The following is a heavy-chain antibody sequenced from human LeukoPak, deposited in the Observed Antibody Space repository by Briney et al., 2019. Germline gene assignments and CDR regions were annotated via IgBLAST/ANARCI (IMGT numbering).Heavy chain of an antibody. CDR2: INHSGST. D-gene: IGHD4-11*01. V-gene: IGHV4-34*01. J-gene: IGHJ4*02. Sequence: SETLSLTCAVYGGSFSGYYWSWICQPPGKGLEWIGEINHSGSTNYNPSLKSRVTISVDTSKNQFSLKLSSVTAADTAVYYCARRMTTTGTDFDYWGQGTLVTVSS. CDR3: ARRMTTTGTDFDY. CDR1: GGSFSGYY.